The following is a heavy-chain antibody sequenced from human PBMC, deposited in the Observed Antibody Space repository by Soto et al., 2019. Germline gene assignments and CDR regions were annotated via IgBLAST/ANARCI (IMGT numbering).Heavy chain of an antibody. V-gene: IGHV3-30-3*01. CDR1: GFTFSSYA. CDR3: ARPLWRDDYNWGYFAL. D-gene: IGHD4-4*01. J-gene: IGHJ2*01. CDR2: ISYDGSNK. Sequence: QVQLVESGGGVVRPGRSLRLSCAASGFTFSSYAMHWVRQAPGKGLEWVAVISYDGSNKYYADSVKGRFTISRDNSKNTLYLQMNSLRTEETAVYYCARPLWRDDYNWGYFALWGRGTLVTVSS.